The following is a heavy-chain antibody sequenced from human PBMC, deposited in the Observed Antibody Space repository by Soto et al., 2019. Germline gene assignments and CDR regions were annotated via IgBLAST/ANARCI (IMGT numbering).Heavy chain of an antibody. CDR3: ARVPPRGPYDFWSGYNQNWFDP. D-gene: IGHD3-3*01. Sequence: KVSCKASGGTCSSYTISWVRQAPGQGLEWMGRIIPILGIANYAQKFQGRVTITADKSTSTAYMELSSLRSEDTAVYYCARVPPRGPYDFWSGYNQNWFDPWGQGTLVTVSS. V-gene: IGHV1-69*02. CDR2: IIPILGIA. J-gene: IGHJ5*02. CDR1: GGTCSSYT.